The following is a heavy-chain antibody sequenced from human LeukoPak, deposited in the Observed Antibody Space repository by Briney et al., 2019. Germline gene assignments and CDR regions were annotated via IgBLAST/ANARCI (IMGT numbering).Heavy chain of an antibody. D-gene: IGHD3-10*01. Sequence: SETLSLTCTVSGGSISSRSYYWGWIRQPPGKGLEWLGSIYYSGSTFYNPSLKSRVTISVDMSKNQFSLKLSSVTAADTAVYYCATLLWFGDLPEYFQHWGQGTLVTVSS. CDR3: ATLLWFGDLPEYFQH. CDR2: IYYSGST. V-gene: IGHV4-39*01. J-gene: IGHJ1*01. CDR1: GGSISSRSYY.